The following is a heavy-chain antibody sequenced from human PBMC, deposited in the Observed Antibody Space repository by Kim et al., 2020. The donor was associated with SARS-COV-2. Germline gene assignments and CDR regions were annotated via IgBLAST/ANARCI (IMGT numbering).Heavy chain of an antibody. Sequence: GGSLRLSCAASGFTFSTYAMHWVRHPPGKGLEWVALIRCDGYTTYYADSVKGRFTISRDNSKNTLFLQMNSLRTEDNAVYYFARGRSCNFGLYYWDQG. V-gene: IGHV3-30*04. J-gene: IGHJ4*02. CDR2: IRCDGYTT. D-gene: IGHD1-1*01. CDR1: GFTFSTYA. CDR3: ARGRSCNFGLYY.